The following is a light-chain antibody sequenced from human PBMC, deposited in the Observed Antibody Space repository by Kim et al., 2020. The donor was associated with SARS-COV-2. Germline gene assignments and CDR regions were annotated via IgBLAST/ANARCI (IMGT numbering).Light chain of an antibody. CDR3: QQCDYLPPV. CDR1: QYITNY. J-gene: IGKJ4*01. Sequence: DIQMTQSPSSLSASVGDRVTITCQASQYITNYLNWYQQKPGKAPKLLIYDASNLETGVPSRFSGGGSGTDFTFTISGLQPEDVATYFCQQCDYLPPVFGGGTKVDIK. CDR2: DAS. V-gene: IGKV1-33*01.